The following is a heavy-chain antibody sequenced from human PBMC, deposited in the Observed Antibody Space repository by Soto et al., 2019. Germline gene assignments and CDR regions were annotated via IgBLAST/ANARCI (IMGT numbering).Heavy chain of an antibody. V-gene: IGHV4-61*01. D-gene: IGHD3-3*01. Sequence: QVQLQESGPGLVKPSETLSLTCTVSGGSVSSGSYYWSWIRQPPGKGLEWIGYIYYSGSTNNNPSLKSRVTISVDTSKNQFSLKLSSVTAADTAVYYCASSGYDFWSGYYPDYWGQGTLVTVSS. CDR3: ASSGYDFWSGYYPDY. J-gene: IGHJ4*02. CDR2: IYYSGST. CDR1: GGSVSSGSYY.